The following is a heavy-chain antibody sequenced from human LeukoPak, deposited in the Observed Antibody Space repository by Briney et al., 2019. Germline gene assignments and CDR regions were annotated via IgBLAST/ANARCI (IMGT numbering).Heavy chain of an antibody. CDR2: ISSNGGST. J-gene: IGHJ4*02. CDR3: ARAGYDFWSGSIYYFDY. V-gene: IGHV3-64*01. D-gene: IGHD3-3*01. Sequence: PGGSLRLSCAASGFTFSSYAMRWVRQAPGKGLEYVSAISSNGGSTYYANSVKGRFTISRDNSKNTLYLQMGSLRAEDMAVYYCARAGYDFWSGSIYYFDYWGQGTLVTVSS. CDR1: GFTFSSYA.